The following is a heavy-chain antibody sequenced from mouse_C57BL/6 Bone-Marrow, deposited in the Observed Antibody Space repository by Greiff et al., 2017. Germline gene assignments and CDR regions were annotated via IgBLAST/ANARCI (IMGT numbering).Heavy chain of an antibody. Sequence: EVKLVESGPGLVKPSQSLSLTCSVTGYSITSGYYWNWIRQFPGNKLEWMGYISYDGSNNYNPSLKNRISITRDTSKNQFFLKLNSVTTEDTATYYCARGDYDDYAMDYWGQGTSVTVSS. CDR2: ISYDGSN. CDR1: GYSITSGYY. J-gene: IGHJ4*01. V-gene: IGHV3-6*01. CDR3: ARGDYDDYAMDY. D-gene: IGHD2-4*01.